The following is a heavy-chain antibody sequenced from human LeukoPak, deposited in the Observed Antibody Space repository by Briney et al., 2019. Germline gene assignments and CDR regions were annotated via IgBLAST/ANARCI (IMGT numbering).Heavy chain of an antibody. CDR2: INPNSGGT. V-gene: IGHV1-2*02. CDR3: ATPIITMMSLDAFDI. J-gene: IGHJ3*02. Sequence: ASVNVSCKASAYTFTVYYIQWVRHAPGQGLEWMGWINPNSGGTNYAQKFQGRVTMTRDTSISTAYMVLSRLRSDATAVYYCATPIITMMSLDAFDIWGQGTMVTVSS. D-gene: IGHD3-22*01. CDR1: AYTFTVYY.